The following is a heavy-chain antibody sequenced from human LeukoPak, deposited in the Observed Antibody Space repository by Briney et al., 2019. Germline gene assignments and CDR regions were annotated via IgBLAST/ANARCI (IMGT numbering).Heavy chain of an antibody. Sequence: GGSLRLSCEASGYPFSSFAMSWVRQAAGKGLEWVSSISGSGDSTYFADSVKGRFTISRDKSKKTLFLQMNSLRAEDTAVYYCAKAIVVAGNSYYYYGMDVWGQGTTVTVSS. CDR2: ISGSGDST. J-gene: IGHJ6*02. CDR3: AKAIVVAGNSYYYYGMDV. D-gene: IGHD6-19*01. V-gene: IGHV3-23*01. CDR1: GYPFSSFA.